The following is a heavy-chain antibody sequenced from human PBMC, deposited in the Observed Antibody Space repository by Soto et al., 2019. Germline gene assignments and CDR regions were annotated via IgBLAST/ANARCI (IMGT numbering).Heavy chain of an antibody. CDR3: AHRRGNGWLTN. V-gene: IGHV2-5*02. J-gene: IGHJ1*01. CDR2: IYWDDDK. D-gene: IGHD6-19*01. Sequence: QITLKESGPTLVKPTQTLTLTCTFSGFSLTTSGVGVAWIRQPPGKALEWLALIYWDDDKRYSSSLKTRLTITKDTSKNQVVLRLTNVYPVDTATYYCAHRRGNGWLTNWGQGTLVTVSS. CDR1: GFSLTTSGVG.